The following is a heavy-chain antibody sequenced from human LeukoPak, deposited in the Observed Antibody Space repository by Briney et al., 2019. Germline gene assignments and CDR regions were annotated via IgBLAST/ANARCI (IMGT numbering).Heavy chain of an antibody. CDR2: ISAYNGNT. Sequence: APVKVSCKASGYTFTSYGISWVRQAPGQGLEWMGWISAYNGNTNYAQKFQGRVTMTSDTSTSTVYVELRSLRSEDTAMYHCVREGPYCSTTSCYGGFDYWGQGTLVTVSS. J-gene: IGHJ4*02. V-gene: IGHV1-18*04. D-gene: IGHD2-2*01. CDR1: GYTFTSYG. CDR3: VREGPYCSTTSCYGGFDY.